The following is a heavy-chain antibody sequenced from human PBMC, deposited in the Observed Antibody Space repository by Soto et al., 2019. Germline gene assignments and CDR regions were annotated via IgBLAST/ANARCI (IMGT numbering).Heavy chain of an antibody. V-gene: IGHV2-5*02. CDR2: SYWDGDK. Sequence: QITLKESGPTLVKPTQTLTLTCTFSGFSLSTSGVGVGWIRQPPGKALEWLALSYWDGDKRYSPSLESRLPIATNTSKNPVVITANNMNRVSTAQYSWAHDGSSGRDSLYIDHWGQGTLVTVSS. CDR1: GFSLSTSGVG. J-gene: IGHJ4*02. CDR3: AHDGSSGRDSLYIDH. D-gene: IGHD3-10*01.